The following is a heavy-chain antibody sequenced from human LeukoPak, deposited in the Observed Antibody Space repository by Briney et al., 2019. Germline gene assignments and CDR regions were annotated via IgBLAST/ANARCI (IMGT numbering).Heavy chain of an antibody. Sequence: ASVKVSCKASGGTFSSYAISWVRQAPGQGLEWMGGIIPIFGTANYAQKFQGRVTITTDESTSTAYMELSSLRSEDTAVYYCARDQRLYNWFDPWGQGTLVTVSS. D-gene: IGHD3-16*01. V-gene: IGHV1-69*05. CDR1: GGTFSSYA. CDR3: ARDQRLYNWFDP. CDR2: IIPIFGTA. J-gene: IGHJ5*02.